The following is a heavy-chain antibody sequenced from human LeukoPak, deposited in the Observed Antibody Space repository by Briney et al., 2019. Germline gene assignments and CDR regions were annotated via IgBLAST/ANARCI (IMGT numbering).Heavy chain of an antibody. CDR3: ARGTVTAPDY. CDR2: IYSGGNT. V-gene: IGHV3-53*01. J-gene: IGHJ4*02. Sequence: GSLRLSCAASGFSVSNTYMSWVRQAPGKGLEWVSIIYSGGNTYYADSVRGRFTISRDNSKNTLYLQMNRLRPEDTAVYYCARGTVTAPDYWGQGTLVTVSS. D-gene: IGHD2-21*02. CDR1: GFSVSNTY.